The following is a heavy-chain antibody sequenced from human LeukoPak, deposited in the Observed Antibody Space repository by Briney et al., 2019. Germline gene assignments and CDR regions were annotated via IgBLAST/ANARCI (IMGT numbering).Heavy chain of an antibody. J-gene: IGHJ4*02. CDR3: AKDRGDIVVVPAAMVDY. Sequence: TGGSLRLSCAASGFTFSSYAMSWVRQAPGKGMEWVSAISGSGGSTYYADSVKGRFTISRDNSKNTLYLQMNSQRAEDTAVYYCAKDRGDIVVVPAAMVDYWGQGTLVTVSS. CDR2: ISGSGGST. V-gene: IGHV3-23*01. D-gene: IGHD2-2*01. CDR1: GFTFSSYA.